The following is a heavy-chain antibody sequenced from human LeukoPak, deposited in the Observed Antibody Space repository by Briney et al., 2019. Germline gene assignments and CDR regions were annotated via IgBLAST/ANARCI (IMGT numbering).Heavy chain of an antibody. D-gene: IGHD3-3*01. J-gene: IGHJ4*02. CDR2: INIDGSTT. V-gene: IGHV3-74*01. CDR3: VRLLDLDF. Sequence: PGGSLRLSCVASGFTFSNYWMHWVCQAPGKGLVWVSRINIDGSTTDYAGPVKGRFTISRDNAKNTLYLQMNSLRAEDTAVYYCVRLLDLDFWGQGTLVTVSS. CDR1: GFTFSNYW.